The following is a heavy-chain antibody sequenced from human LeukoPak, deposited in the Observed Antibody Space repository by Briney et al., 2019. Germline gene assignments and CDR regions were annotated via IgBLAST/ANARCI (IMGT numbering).Heavy chain of an antibody. CDR3: AADFYTSYHLGY. CDR2: IFKSGTI. V-gene: IGHV3-66*01. J-gene: IGHJ4*02. D-gene: IGHD3-16*01. Sequence: GGSLRLSCAVSGFTVTVNYMSWVRQAPGKGLEWVSIIFKSGTISYADSVKGRFIISRDSSTNTLSLQMTSLRAEDTAVYYCAADFYTSYHLGYWGQGTLVTVSS. CDR1: GFTVTVNY.